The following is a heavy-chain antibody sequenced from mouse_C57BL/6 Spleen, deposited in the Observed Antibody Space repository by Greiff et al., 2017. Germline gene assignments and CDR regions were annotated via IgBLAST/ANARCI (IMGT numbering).Heavy chain of an antibody. CDR1: GFTFSDYY. J-gene: IGHJ3*01. CDR2: ISNGGGST. Sequence: EVQVVESGGGLVQPGGSLKLSCAASGFTFSDYYMYWVRQTPEKRLEWVAYISNGGGSTYYPDTVKGRFTISRDNAKNTLYLQMSRLKSEDTAMYYCARWPDLFAYWGQGTLVTVSA. CDR3: ARWPDLFAY. V-gene: IGHV5-12*01.